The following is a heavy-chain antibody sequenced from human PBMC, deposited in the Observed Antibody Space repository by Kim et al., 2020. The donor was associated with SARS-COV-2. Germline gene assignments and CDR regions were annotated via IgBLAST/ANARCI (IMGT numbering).Heavy chain of an antibody. Sequence: GGSLRLSCAASGFTFSTYGMHWVRQAPGKGLEWVAVIWYDGSNQYYADSVKGRFTISRDNSKNTLYLQMNSLRAEDTAVYYCARLTWIQLWLPYGMDVWG. CDR3: ARLTWIQLWLPYGMDV. J-gene: IGHJ6*01. CDR1: GFTFSTYG. V-gene: IGHV3-33*01. D-gene: IGHD5-18*01. CDR2: IWYDGSNQ.